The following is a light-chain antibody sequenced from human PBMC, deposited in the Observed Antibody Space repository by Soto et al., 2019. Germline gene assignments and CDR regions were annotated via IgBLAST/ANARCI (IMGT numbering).Light chain of an antibody. CDR1: NIGSKS. J-gene: IGLJ2*01. Sequence: SSELTQPPSVSVAPGKTARITCGGNNIGSKSVHWYQQKQGQAPVLVIYYDSDRPSGIPERFSGSNSGNTATLTISRVEAGDEADYYCQVWDSSSDHVVFGGGTKVTVL. CDR3: QVWDSSSDHVV. CDR2: YDS. V-gene: IGLV3-21*04.